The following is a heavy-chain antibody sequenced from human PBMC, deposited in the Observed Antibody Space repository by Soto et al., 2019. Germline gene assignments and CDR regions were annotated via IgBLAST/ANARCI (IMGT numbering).Heavy chain of an antibody. CDR3: ERHRINCSGRRCYYLELDY. V-gene: IGHV2-70*04. Sequence: SGPTLVNPTQTLTLTCTFSGFSLSTSGMRVSWIRQPPGKALEWLARIDWDDDKFYSTSLKTRLTISKDTSKNQVVLTMTNMDPVDTATHYCERHRINCSGRRCYYLELDYWGQGTLVTVSS. CDR1: GFSLSTSGMR. D-gene: IGHD2-15*01. CDR2: IDWDDDK. J-gene: IGHJ4*02.